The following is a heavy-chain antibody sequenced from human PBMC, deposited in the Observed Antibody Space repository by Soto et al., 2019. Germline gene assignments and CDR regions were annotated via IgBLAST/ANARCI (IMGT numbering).Heavy chain of an antibody. Sequence: QVQLVQSRAEVKKPGSSVKVSCKASGGTFSSHGIFWVRQAPGQGLEWMGGIIPFFGTANYAQKFQGRVTITADESTNTAYMELSRLRSDDTAVYYCARRAVYLSSGYYYFDYWGQGTLVTVSS. CDR3: ARRAVYLSSGYYYFDY. V-gene: IGHV1-69*01. D-gene: IGHD6-19*01. CDR1: GGTFSSHG. J-gene: IGHJ4*02. CDR2: IIPFFGTA.